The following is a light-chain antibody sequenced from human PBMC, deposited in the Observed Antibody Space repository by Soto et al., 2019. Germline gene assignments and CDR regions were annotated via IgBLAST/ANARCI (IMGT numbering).Light chain of an antibody. V-gene: IGLV2-18*01. Sequence: QSALTQPPSVSASPGQSVTIPCTATSSDVGAYNRVSWYQQYPGTPPKLMISEVNNRPSGVPDRFSGSKSGNTPSLTISGLQAEDEADYYCSLYTSSSTVAFGGGTQLTVL. CDR3: SLYTSSSTVA. CDR2: EVN. J-gene: IGLJ2*01. CDR1: SSDVGAYNR.